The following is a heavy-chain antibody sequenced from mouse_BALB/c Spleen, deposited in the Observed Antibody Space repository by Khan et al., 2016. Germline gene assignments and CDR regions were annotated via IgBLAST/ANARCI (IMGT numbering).Heavy chain of an antibody. Sequence: EVELVESGGGLVKPGGSLKLSCAASGFTFSDYYMYWVRQTPEKRLEWVATISAGGSYTYYPDSVKARFTISRDTAKNNLYLQTCSLKSADTAMYYCARGGLRRGFAYWGQGTLVTVSA. CDR2: ISAGGSYT. J-gene: IGHJ3*01. D-gene: IGHD2-2*01. CDR1: GFTFSDYY. CDR3: ARGGLRRGFAY. V-gene: IGHV5-4*02.